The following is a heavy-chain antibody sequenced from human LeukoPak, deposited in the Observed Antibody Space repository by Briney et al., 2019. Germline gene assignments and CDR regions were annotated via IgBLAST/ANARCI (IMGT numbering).Heavy chain of an antibody. CDR3: ARDTSLRYFDWLWSSSFDLVEPFDY. V-gene: IGHV3-30*03. CDR2: ISYDGSNK. J-gene: IGHJ4*02. CDR1: GFTFSSYG. Sequence: GGSLRLSCAASGFTFSSYGMHWVRQAPGKGLEWVAVISYDGSNKYYADSVKGRFTISRDNSKNTLYLQMNSLRAEDTAVYYCARDTSLRYFDWLWSSSFDLVEPFDYWGQGTLVTVSS. D-gene: IGHD3-9*01.